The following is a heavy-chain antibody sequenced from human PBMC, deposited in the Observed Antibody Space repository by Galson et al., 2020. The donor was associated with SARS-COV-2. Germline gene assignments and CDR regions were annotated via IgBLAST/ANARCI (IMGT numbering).Heavy chain of an antibody. CDR1: GITVSSNY. V-gene: IGHV3-66*01. CDR2: IYTGDTT. CDR3: ARAYSISPGDY. Sequence: TGGSLRLSCAASGITVSSNYMTWVRQAPGKGLEWVSVIYTGDTTSYADSVKGRFIISRDSSKNTLYLQMNSLRAEDTAVYYCARAYSISPGDYWGQGTLVTVSS. J-gene: IGHJ4*02. D-gene: IGHD2-15*01.